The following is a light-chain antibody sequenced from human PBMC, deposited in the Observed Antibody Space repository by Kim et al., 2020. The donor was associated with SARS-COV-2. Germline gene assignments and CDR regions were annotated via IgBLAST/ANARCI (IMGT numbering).Light chain of an antibody. V-gene: IGKV3-20*01. J-gene: IGKJ1*01. CDR3: QQYGTSLRT. Sequence: EIVLTQSPGTLSLSPGERATLSCRASQSVTSSYLAWYQQKPGQPPRFLIYGASNRATGIPDRFSGSGSGTDFTLTISRLESEDLAVYYCQQYGTSLRTFGQGTKVEIK. CDR1: QSVTSSY. CDR2: GAS.